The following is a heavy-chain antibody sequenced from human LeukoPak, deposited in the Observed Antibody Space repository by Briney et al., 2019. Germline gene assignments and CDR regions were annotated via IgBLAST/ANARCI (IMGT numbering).Heavy chain of an antibody. Sequence: GGSLRLSCAASGFTFSDEGMHWVRQAPGKGLEWVSFIHVDANEIYYADSVKGRFTISRDSSKNTLHLQMNSLRPDDTAVYYCAKDPLRFGGLLPPYFDYWGQGTLVTVSS. CDR3: AKDPLRFGGLLPPYFDY. CDR2: IHVDANEI. CDR1: GFTFSDEG. J-gene: IGHJ4*02. V-gene: IGHV3-30*02. D-gene: IGHD3-10*01.